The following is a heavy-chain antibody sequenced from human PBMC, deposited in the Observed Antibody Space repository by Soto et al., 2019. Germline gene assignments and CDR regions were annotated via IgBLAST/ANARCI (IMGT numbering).Heavy chain of an antibody. CDR1: GFTLSNYA. Sequence: EVQPVESGGGLVQPGGSLRLSCAASGFTLSNYAVNWVRQAPGKGLEWVSYISSDSRYIYHGDSGKGRFTISRDNARNSVYLQMNSLRDEDTAVYYCARIKLVDFFFINVDVYDMDVWGQGTPVTVSS. V-gene: IGHV3-21*01. J-gene: IGHJ6*02. CDR3: ARIKLVDFFFINVDVYDMDV. D-gene: IGHD2-15*01. CDR2: ISSDSRYI.